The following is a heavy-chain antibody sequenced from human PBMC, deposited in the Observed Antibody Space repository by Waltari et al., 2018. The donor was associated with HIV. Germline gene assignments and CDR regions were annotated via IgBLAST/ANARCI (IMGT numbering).Heavy chain of an antibody. J-gene: IGHJ1*01. V-gene: IGHV4-34*01. CDR1: GESFTDYY. CDR3: AREGRTADGTKMEYFHL. Sequence: QVPPEQLGAGLLTPSETLSLSCGVYGESFTDYYWSWIRHSPGKGLEWIGEINHSGNTNDAPSLESRVTISVDTSRSQFSLKLNSVTAADTAVYYCAREGRTADGTKMEYFHLWGQGTLVTVSS. CDR2: INHSGNT. D-gene: IGHD1-1*01.